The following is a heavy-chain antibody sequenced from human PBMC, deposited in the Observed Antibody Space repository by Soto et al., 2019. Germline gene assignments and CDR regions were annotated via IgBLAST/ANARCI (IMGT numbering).Heavy chain of an antibody. CDR1: GFSLSTSGVG. CDR3: AHRGGVDWSIDY. D-gene: IGHD3-9*01. V-gene: IGHV2-5*02. CDR2: IYWADAK. J-gene: IGHJ4*02. Sequence: QITLKESGPTLVKPTQTLTLTCNFSGFSLSTSGVGVAWIRQPPGKAMEWLALIYWADAKRDSPSLKSRLTITKDTSTDQVVLTMTSMDPVDTATYYCAHRGGVDWSIDYGGQGTLVTVSS.